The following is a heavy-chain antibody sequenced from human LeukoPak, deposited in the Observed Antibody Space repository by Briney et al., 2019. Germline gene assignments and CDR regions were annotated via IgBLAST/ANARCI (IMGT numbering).Heavy chain of an antibody. CDR3: GREEGNTFGTDY. Sequence: GGSLRLSCAASGFTFSRYWMSWVRQAPGKGLEWVANIKEDGSEKYYVDSVEGRFTISRDNAKNSVYLHINSLRVEDTAIYYCGREEGNTFGTDYWGQGTLVTVSS. D-gene: IGHD3-16*01. CDR1: GFTFSRYW. V-gene: IGHV3-7*01. CDR2: IKEDGSEK. J-gene: IGHJ4*02.